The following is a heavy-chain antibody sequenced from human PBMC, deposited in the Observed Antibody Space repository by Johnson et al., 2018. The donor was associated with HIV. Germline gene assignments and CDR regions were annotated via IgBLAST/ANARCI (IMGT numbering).Heavy chain of an antibody. CDR3: AREGRHYYDSSGHAFDI. J-gene: IGHJ3*02. V-gene: IGHV3-30*04. Sequence: QVQLVESGGGVVQPGRSLRLSCAASGFTFSSMHWDRQAPGKGLEWVAVISYDGSNKYYADSVKGRFTISRDNSKNTLYLQMNSLRAEDTAVYYCAREGRHYYDSSGHAFDIW. CDR1: GFTFSS. D-gene: IGHD3-22*01. CDR2: ISYDGSNK.